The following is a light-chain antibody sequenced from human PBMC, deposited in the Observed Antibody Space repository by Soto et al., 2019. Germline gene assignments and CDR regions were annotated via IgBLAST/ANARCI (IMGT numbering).Light chain of an antibody. J-gene: IGKJ1*01. CDR3: QQYQACWA. CDR2: DAS. V-gene: IGKV1-5*01. CDR1: QSISNW. Sequence: DIQMPQSPSTLSASVGDRVTITCRASQSISNWLAWYQQRPGKAPSLLIYDASTLESGVPSRFSGSGSGTESTLTISSLQPDDFATYYCQQYQACWAFGQGTKVEVK.